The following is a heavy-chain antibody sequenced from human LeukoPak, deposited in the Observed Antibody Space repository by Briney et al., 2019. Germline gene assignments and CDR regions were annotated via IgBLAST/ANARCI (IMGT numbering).Heavy chain of an antibody. Sequence: GGSLRLSCAASGFTFKNFAMTWVRQAPGKGLEWVSAISGSVDETYYTDSVKGRFTISRDNSKNTLYLQMNSLRAEDTAVYYCAKDHAVTTYAYYYYMDVWGKGTTVTVSS. D-gene: IGHD4-17*01. J-gene: IGHJ6*03. V-gene: IGHV3-23*01. CDR3: AKDHAVTTYAYYYYMDV. CDR2: ISGSVDET. CDR1: GFTFKNFA.